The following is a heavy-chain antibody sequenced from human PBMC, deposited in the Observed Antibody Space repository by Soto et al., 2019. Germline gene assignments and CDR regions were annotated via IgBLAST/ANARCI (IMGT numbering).Heavy chain of an antibody. Sequence: EVQLVESGGGLVQPGGSLRLSCAASGFTFSSYDMHWVRQATGKGLEWVSAIGTAGDTYYPGSVKGRFTISRENAKNSLYLQMNSLRAEDTAVYYCARGVTTVTLRPRKGGMDVWGQGTTVTVSS. CDR3: ARGVTTVTLRPRKGGMDV. V-gene: IGHV3-13*01. CDR2: IGTAGDT. D-gene: IGHD4-17*01. J-gene: IGHJ6*02. CDR1: GFTFSSYD.